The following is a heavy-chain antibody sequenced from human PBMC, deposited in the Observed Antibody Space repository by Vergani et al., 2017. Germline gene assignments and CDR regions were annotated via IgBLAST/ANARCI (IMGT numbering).Heavy chain of an antibody. CDR2: IYWNDDK. Sequence: QITLKESGPTLVKPTQTLTLTCTFSGFSLSTSGVGVGWIRQPPGKALEWLALIYWNDDKRYSPSLKSRLTITKDTSKNQVVLTMTNMEPGDTATYYCAHRHSSGWGRYIDVWGRGTLVTVSS. D-gene: IGHD6-19*01. J-gene: IGHJ2*01. V-gene: IGHV2-5*01. CDR1: GFSLSTSGVG. CDR3: AHRHSSGWGRYIDV.